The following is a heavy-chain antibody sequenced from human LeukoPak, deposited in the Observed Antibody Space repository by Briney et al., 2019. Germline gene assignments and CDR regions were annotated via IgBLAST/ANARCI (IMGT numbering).Heavy chain of an antibody. CDR3: TGNYYGSGSYADFDY. Sequence: GGSLRLSCAASGFIFTNYGMSWVRQASGQGLEWVSSITTGDNTYYADSAKGRFTISRDNSKNTLYLQMNSLKTEDTAVYYCTGNYYGSGSYADFDYWGQGTLVTVSS. CDR2: ITTGDNT. CDR1: GFIFTNYG. J-gene: IGHJ4*02. V-gene: IGHV3-23*01. D-gene: IGHD3-10*01.